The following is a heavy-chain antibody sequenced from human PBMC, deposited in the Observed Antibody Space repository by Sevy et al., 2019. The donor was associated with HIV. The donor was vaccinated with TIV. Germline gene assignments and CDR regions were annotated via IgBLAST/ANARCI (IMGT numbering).Heavy chain of an antibody. V-gene: IGHV3-30*02. CDR1: GFTFSDYV. J-gene: IGHJ6*02. Sequence: GGSLRLSCAASGFTFSDYVIHWVRQAPGKGLEWVAFIWYDGSNKYYTDFVKGRFAISRDNSKNTLYLQMNSLRVEDTAVYYCAKLVVPAASNDDILTGYPDLRVNYGMDVWGQGTTVTV. D-gene: IGHD3-9*01. CDR3: AKLVVPAASNDDILTGYPDLRVNYGMDV. CDR2: IWYDGSNK.